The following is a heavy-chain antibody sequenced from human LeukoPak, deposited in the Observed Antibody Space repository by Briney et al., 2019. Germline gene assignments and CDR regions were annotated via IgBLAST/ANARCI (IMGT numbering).Heavy chain of an antibody. CDR1: GYTFTSYG. J-gene: IGHJ6*02. CDR3: ARDLVVVPAAILDYYYGMDV. Sequence: GASVKVSCKASGYTFTSYGISWVRQAPGQGLEWMGWISAYNGNTNYAQKLQGRVTMTTDTSTSTAYMEPRSLRSDDTAVYYCARDLVVVPAAILDYYYGMDVWGQGTTVTVSS. V-gene: IGHV1-18*01. D-gene: IGHD2-2*02. CDR2: ISAYNGNT.